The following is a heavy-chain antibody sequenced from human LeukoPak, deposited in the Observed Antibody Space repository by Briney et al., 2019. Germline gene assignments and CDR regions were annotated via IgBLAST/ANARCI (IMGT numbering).Heavy chain of an antibody. J-gene: IGHJ4*02. CDR3: ASERRGYYSFFDY. Sequence: SETLSLTCSVSGGSISGYYRSWIRQPPGKGLEWMGYIFYSGSTNYNPSLKSRVTISVDTSKNQFSLKLTSVTAADTAVYYCASERRGYYSFFDYWGQGTLVTVSS. D-gene: IGHD3-3*01. CDR1: GGSISGYY. CDR2: IFYSGST. V-gene: IGHV4-59*01.